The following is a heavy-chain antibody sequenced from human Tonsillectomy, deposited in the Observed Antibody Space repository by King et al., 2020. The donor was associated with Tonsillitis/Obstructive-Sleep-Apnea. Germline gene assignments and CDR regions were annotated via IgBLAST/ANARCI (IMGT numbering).Heavy chain of an antibody. J-gene: IGHJ6*03. Sequence: QLQESGPGLVKPSETLSLTCTVSGGSISSSSYYWGWIRQPPGKGLEWIGSIYYSGSTYYNPSHKSRVTISVDTSKNQFSLKLSSVTAADTAVYYCARTTTDPYYYYYMDVWGKGTTVTVSS. CDR3: ARTTTDPYYYYYMDV. CDR2: IYYSGST. CDR1: GGSISSSSYY. D-gene: IGHD4-11*01. V-gene: IGHV4-39*01.